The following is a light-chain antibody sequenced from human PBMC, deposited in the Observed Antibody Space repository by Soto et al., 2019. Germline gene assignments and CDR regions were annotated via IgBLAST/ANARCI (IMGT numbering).Light chain of an antibody. V-gene: IGKV3-20*01. CDR3: FQYGSSPYT. CDR1: QSVRNSY. Sequence: EIVLTQSPDTLSLSPGDTVTLSCRASQSVRNSYLAWYQQKPGQAPRLLNYGASGRATGIPDRFSGSGSGTDFTLTISRLEPEDFAVYYCFQYGSSPYTFGQGTKLQIK. J-gene: IGKJ2*01. CDR2: GAS.